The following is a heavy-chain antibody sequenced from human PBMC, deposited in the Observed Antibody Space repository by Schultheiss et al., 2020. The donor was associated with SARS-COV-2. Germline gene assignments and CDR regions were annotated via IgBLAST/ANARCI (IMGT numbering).Heavy chain of an antibody. CDR1: GFTFSDYW. CDR2: ISGSAGDT. V-gene: IGHV3-23*01. CDR3: ARDWSPGYSYGIDY. D-gene: IGHD5-18*01. Sequence: GESLKISCAASGFTFSDYWMHWVRQAPGKGLVWVSGISGSAGDTDYADSVKGRFTISRDNSKNTLYLQMNSLRAEDTAVYHCARDWSPGYSYGIDYWGQGTRVTVSS. J-gene: IGHJ4*02.